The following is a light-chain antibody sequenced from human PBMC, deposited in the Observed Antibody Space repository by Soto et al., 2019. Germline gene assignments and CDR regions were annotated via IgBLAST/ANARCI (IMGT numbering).Light chain of an antibody. CDR1: ESVASNY. J-gene: IGKJ1*01. Sequence: EIVLTQSPGTLSLSPGETATLYCRASESVASNYLAWYQQKPGQAPRLLVYGASNRATGIPDRFSGSGSGTDFTLTISRLEPEDFAVYYCQQYGSSGTFGQGTKVDIK. CDR2: GAS. CDR3: QQYGSSGT. V-gene: IGKV3-20*01.